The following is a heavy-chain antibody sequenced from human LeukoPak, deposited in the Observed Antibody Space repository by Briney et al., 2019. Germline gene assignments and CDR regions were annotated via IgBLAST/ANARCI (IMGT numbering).Heavy chain of an antibody. V-gene: IGHV4-39*01. Sequence: SETLSLTCTVSGGSISSSSYCWGWIRQPPGKGLEWIGSIYYSGSTYYNPSLKSRVTISVDTSKNQFTLKLSSVTAADTAVYYCARHERGLDTAMVHVDYWGQGTLVTVSS. D-gene: IGHD5-18*01. CDR2: IYYSGST. CDR3: ARHERGLDTAMVHVDY. J-gene: IGHJ4*02. CDR1: GGSISSSSYC.